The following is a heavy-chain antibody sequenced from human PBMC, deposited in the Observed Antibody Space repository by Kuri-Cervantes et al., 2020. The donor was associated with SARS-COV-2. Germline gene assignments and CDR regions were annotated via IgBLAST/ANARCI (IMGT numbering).Heavy chain of an antibody. J-gene: IGHJ4*02. CDR1: GGSISSYY. V-gene: IGHV4-59*01. CDR2: IYHNGN. Sequence: SETLSLTCTVSGGSISSYYWTWVRQPPGKGLEFIGYIYHNGNGYNPSLESRVTMSLDTSRNQFSLRLTSVTPADTAVYYCARATSFTSIYYYFDSWGQGNLVTVSS. CDR3: ARATSFTSIYYYFDS. D-gene: IGHD2-2*01.